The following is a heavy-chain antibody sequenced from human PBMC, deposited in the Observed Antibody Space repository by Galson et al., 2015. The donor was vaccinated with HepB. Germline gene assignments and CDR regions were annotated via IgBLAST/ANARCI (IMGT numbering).Heavy chain of an antibody. J-gene: IGHJ6*02. CDR3: ARHITLAGSYGMDV. Sequence: VKVSCKASGYTFTSYGISWVRQAPGQGLEWMGWISAYNGNTYYAQKLQGRVTMTTDTSTSTAYMELRSLRSDDTAVYYCARHITLAGSYGMDVWGQGTTVTVSS. D-gene: IGHD6-19*01. CDR2: ISAYNGNT. CDR1: GYTFTSYG. V-gene: IGHV1-18*04.